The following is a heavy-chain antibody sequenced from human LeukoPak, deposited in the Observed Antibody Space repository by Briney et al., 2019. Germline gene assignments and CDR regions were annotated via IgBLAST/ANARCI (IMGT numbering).Heavy chain of an antibody. Sequence: SETLSLTCTVSGGSINSYYWSWIRQPPGKGLEWIGSVYYSGSTYFNPSLKSRLTMSVDTSNSHFSLRLGSVTAADTAVYYCARPARDAFDIWGQGTKVTVSS. J-gene: IGHJ3*02. CDR2: VYYSGST. CDR3: ARPARDAFDI. V-gene: IGHV4-59*04. CDR1: GGSINSYY.